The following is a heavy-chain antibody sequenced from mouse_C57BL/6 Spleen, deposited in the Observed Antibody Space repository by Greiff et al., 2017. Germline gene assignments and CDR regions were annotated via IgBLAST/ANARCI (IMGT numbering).Heavy chain of an antibody. CDR1: GYTFTDYY. Sequence: VQLQQSGPELVKPGASVKISCKASGYTFTDYYITWVKQSPGPGLEWIGWLFPGSGSTYYTEKFQGPATLSVDHSSRTAYMLLSSLTAEDSAVYFWARGGTGTDGGQGTTLTVSS. D-gene: IGHD4-1*01. V-gene: IGHV1-75*01. CDR3: ARGGTGTD. CDR2: LFPGSGST. J-gene: IGHJ2*01.